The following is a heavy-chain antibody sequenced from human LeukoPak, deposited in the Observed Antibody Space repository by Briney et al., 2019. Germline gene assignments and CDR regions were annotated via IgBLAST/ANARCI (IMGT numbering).Heavy chain of an antibody. CDR2: IFYSGST. J-gene: IGHJ4*02. D-gene: IGHD1-26*01. V-gene: IGHV4-59*08. Sequence: PSETLSLTCSVSGGFISSYYWSWIRPPPGKGLEWIGYIFYSGSTNYNPSLKSRVTISLDTSKNQFSLKLSSVTAADTAVYYCATQARIVGATGYFDYWGQGTLVTVS. CDR1: GGFISSYY. CDR3: ATQARIVGATGYFDY.